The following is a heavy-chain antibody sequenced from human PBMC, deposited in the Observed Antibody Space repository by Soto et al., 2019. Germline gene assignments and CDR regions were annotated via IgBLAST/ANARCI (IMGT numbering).Heavy chain of an antibody. Sequence: QVQLVQSEAEVQKPGASVKVSCKTSGYIFKNYGISWVRQAPGQGLEWLGWIYPKEDRANIAQNFQGSVTLTTDTPTSTAYIELSSLRVDASAVYFCARDIDYDIDYWGQGTLVTVSS. CDR1: GYIFKNYG. J-gene: IGHJ4*02. CDR2: IYPKEDRA. CDR3: ARDIDYDIDY. V-gene: IGHV1-18*01. D-gene: IGHD4-17*01.